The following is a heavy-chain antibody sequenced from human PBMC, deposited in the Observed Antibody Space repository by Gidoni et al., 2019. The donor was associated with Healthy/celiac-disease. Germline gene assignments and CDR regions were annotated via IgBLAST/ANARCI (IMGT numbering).Heavy chain of an antibody. D-gene: IGHD1-26*01. Sequence: EVQLVESGGGLVQPGRSRRLSCTASGFTCGDYAMSWFRQAPGKGLELVGFIRSKSYGGTTEYAASVKGRFTISRDDSKSIAYLQMNSLKTEDTAVYYCTRSGLWGASRAFDIWGQGTMVTVSS. J-gene: IGHJ3*02. V-gene: IGHV3-49*03. CDR2: IRSKSYGGTT. CDR1: GFTCGDYA. CDR3: TRSGLWGASRAFDI.